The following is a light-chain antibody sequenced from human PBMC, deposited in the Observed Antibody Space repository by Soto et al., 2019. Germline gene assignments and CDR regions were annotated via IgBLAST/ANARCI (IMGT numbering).Light chain of an antibody. CDR2: TND. CDR1: FSNIGSNS. Sequence: QPVLTQPPSASGTPGQRVTISCSGSFSNIGSNSVYWYQQLPPAAPKLLIYTNDERPSGVPDRFSGSKSGTSASLAISGLRSEDEADYYCATWDDNLSSVIFGGGTKLTVL. J-gene: IGLJ2*01. V-gene: IGLV1-47*01. CDR3: ATWDDNLSSVI.